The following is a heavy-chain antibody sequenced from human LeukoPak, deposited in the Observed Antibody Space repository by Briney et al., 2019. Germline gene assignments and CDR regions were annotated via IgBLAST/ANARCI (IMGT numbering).Heavy chain of an antibody. CDR1: GFTFSSYE. J-gene: IGHJ4*02. V-gene: IGHV3-48*03. CDR2: ISTSGATM. Sequence: GGSLRLSCEASGFTFSSYEMNWVRQAPGKGLEWISYISTSGATMYADSAKGRFTISRDNSKNTLYLQMNSLRAEDTAVYYCARDQDFDYWGQGTLVTVSS. CDR3: ARDQDFDY.